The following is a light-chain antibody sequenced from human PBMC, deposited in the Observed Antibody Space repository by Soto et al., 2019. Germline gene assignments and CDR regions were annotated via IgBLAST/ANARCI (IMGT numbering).Light chain of an antibody. J-gene: IGKJ4*01. V-gene: IGKV3-20*01. Sequence: IVLTQSPATLSLSPGERGTLSCRASQSVTSNSLAWYQQRPGQAPRLLIHGASTRATNIPDRFSGSGSGTDFTLSMSRLEPEDSAVYYCQRYGRSPLTFGGGTKVEIK. CDR1: QSVTSNS. CDR2: GAS. CDR3: QRYGRSPLT.